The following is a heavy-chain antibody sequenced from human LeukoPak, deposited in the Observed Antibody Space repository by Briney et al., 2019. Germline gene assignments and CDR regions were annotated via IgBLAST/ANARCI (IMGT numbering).Heavy chain of an antibody. CDR1: GFTFSSYG. Sequence: GGSLRLSCAASGFTFSSYGMHWVRQAPGKGLEWVAVISYDGSNKCYADSVKGRFTISRDNSKNTLYLQMNSLRAEDTAVYYCAKVDSSGYYHIDYWGQGTLVTVSS. CDR3: AKVDSSGYYHIDY. V-gene: IGHV3-30*18. CDR2: ISYDGSNK. J-gene: IGHJ4*02. D-gene: IGHD3-22*01.